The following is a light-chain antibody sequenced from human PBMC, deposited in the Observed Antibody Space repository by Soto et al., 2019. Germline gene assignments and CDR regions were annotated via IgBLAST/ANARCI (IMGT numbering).Light chain of an antibody. CDR1: SSDVGGYNY. J-gene: IGLJ1*01. V-gene: IGLV2-14*01. CDR3: SSYTSSSTPFEV. CDR2: DVS. Sequence: QSALTQPASVSGSPGQSITISCTGTSSDVGGYNYVSWYQQHPGKAPKLMIYDVSNRTSGVSNRFSGSKSGNTASLTISGLQAEDEADYYCSSYTSSSTPFEVFGTGTKLTVL.